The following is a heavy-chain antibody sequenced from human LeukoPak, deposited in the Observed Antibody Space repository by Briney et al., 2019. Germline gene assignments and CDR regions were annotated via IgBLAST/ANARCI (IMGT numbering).Heavy chain of an antibody. CDR3: ARDRRDGYTFDY. Sequence: PGGSLRLSCAASGFTFSSYAMSWVRQAPGKGLEWVSAISGSGGSTYYADSVKGRFTISRDNAKNSLYLQMNSLRAEDTAVYYCARDRRDGYTFDYWGQGTLVTVSS. V-gene: IGHV3-23*01. CDR2: ISGSGGST. J-gene: IGHJ4*02. CDR1: GFTFSSYA. D-gene: IGHD5-24*01.